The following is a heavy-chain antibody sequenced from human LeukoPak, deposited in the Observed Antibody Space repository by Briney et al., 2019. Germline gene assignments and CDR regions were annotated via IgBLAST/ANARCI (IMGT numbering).Heavy chain of an antibody. J-gene: IGHJ4*02. Sequence: SVKVSCKASGYTFTGYYMHWVRQAPGQGLEWMGGIIPIFGTANYAQKFQGRVTITADESTSTAYMELGSLRSEDTAVYYCASLVVPAALRDSNPDYWGQGTLVTVSS. CDR3: ASLVVPAALRDSNPDY. CDR1: GYTFTGYY. CDR2: IIPIFGTA. D-gene: IGHD2-2*02. V-gene: IGHV1-69*13.